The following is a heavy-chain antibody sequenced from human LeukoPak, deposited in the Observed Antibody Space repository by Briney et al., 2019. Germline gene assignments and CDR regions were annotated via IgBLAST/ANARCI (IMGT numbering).Heavy chain of an antibody. CDR2: IYYSGST. D-gene: IGHD6-25*01. J-gene: IGHJ4*02. CDR3: ARVYSSGYYFDY. CDR1: GGSISSYY. V-gene: IGHV4-59*01. Sequence: SETLSLTCTVSGGSISSYYWSWIRQPPGKGLEWIGYIYYSGSTNYNPSLKSRVTVSVDTSKNQFSLKLSSVTAADTAVYYCARVYSSGYYFDYWGQGTLVTVSS.